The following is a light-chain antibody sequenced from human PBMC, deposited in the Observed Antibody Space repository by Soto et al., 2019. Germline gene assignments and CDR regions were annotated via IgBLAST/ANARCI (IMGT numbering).Light chain of an antibody. J-gene: IGLJ1*01. CDR1: SSDVGGYKY. V-gene: IGLV2-14*01. CDR2: DVS. CDR3: SSYTSSTTYV. Sequence: QSVLTQPASVSGSPGQSITISCTGTSSDVGGYKYVSWYQHHPGKGPKLVLYDVSNRPSGVSNRFSGSKSGNTASLTISGLQAEDEADYYCSSYTSSTTYVFGTGTKLTVL.